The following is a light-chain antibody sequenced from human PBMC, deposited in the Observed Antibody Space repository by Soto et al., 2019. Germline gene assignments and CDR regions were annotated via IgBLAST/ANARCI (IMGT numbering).Light chain of an antibody. Sequence: QSALTQPASVSGSPGQSITISCTGTSSDVGGYNYVSWYQQHPGKAPKLMIYEVSNRPSGVSNRFSGSKSGNTASLTISGLQAEDEAYYYCSSYTSSSTLLYVFGTGTKLTV. CDR1: SSDVGGYNY. J-gene: IGLJ1*01. V-gene: IGLV2-14*01. CDR3: SSYTSSSTLLYV. CDR2: EVS.